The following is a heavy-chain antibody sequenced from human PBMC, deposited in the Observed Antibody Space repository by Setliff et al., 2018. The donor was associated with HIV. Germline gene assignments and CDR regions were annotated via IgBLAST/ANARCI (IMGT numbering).Heavy chain of an antibody. CDR3: VRRATAAEVFDY. CDR1: GYTFTNYA. D-gene: IGHD6-13*01. CDR2: INAGNGNT. J-gene: IGHJ4*02. Sequence: VASVKVSCKASGYTFTNYAMHWLRQAPGQRLEWMGWINAGNGNTRYSQEFQGRLTITRDTSANTAYMELSNLRSEDTAVYYCVRRATAAEVFDYWGQGTLVTVSS. V-gene: IGHV1-3*01.